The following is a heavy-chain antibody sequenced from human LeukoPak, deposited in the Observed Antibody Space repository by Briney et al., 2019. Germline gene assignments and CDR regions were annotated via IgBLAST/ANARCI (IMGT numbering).Heavy chain of an antibody. CDR2: IYYSGST. D-gene: IGHD3-22*01. CDR3: ARPVNYYDSSGYYWSYYFDY. CDR1: GGSISSSSYY. J-gene: IGHJ4*02. Sequence: PSETLSLTCTVSGGSISSSSYYWGWIRQPPGKGLEWIGSIYYSGSTYYNPSLKSRVTISVDTSKNQFSLKLGSVTAADTAVYYCARPVNYYDSSGYYWSYYFDYWGQGTLVTVSS. V-gene: IGHV4-39*01.